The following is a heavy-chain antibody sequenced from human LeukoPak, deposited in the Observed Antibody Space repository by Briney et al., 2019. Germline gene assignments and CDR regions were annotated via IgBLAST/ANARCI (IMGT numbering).Heavy chain of an antibody. CDR3: ASMDIVVVPAAFSGEDWFDP. CDR2: INPNSGGT. V-gene: IGHV1-2*02. J-gene: IGHJ5*02. CDR1: GYTFTGYY. D-gene: IGHD2-2*03. Sequence: ASVKVSCKASGYTFTGYYMHWVRQAPGQGLEWMGWINPNSGGTNYAQKFQGRVTMTRDTSIGTAYMELSRLRSDDTAVYYCASMDIVVVPAAFSGEDWFDPWGQGTLVTVSS.